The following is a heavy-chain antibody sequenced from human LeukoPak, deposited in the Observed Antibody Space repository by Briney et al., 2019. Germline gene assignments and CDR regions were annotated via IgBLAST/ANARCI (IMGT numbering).Heavy chain of an antibody. CDR2: IYYSGST. D-gene: IGHD1-20*01. J-gene: IGHJ4*02. CDR3: ARNPSPYNWNDDGDFDY. V-gene: IGHV4-31*03. Sequence: SETLSLTCTVSGGSISSGGYYWSWIRQHPGKGLEWIGYIYYSGSTYYNPSLKSRVTISVDTSKNQFSLKLSSVTAADTAVYYCARNPSPYNWNDDGDFDYWGQGTLVTVSS. CDR1: GGSISSGGYY.